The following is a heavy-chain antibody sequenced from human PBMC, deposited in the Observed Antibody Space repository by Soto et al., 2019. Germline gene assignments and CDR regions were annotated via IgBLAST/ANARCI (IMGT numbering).Heavy chain of an antibody. CDR2: IYYSGST. D-gene: IGHD1-20*01. V-gene: IGHV4-59*08. CDR3: ARLYNWNDVGTDY. Sequence: PSETLSLTCTVSGGSLSNYYWSWIRQPPGKGLEWIGYIYYSGSTNYNPSLKSRVTISVDTSKNQFSLKLSSVTAADTAVYYCARLYNWNDVGTDYWGQGTPVTVSS. CDR1: GGSLSNYY. J-gene: IGHJ4*02.